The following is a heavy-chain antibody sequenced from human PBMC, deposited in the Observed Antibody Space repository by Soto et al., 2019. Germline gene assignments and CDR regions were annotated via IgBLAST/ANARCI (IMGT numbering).Heavy chain of an antibody. D-gene: IGHD3-9*01. J-gene: IGHJ4*02. CDR2: ISYDGSNK. Sequence: PAWALRLSWAVSLFTFSSYGRQWVVQPPFKGLEWVTVISYDGSNKYYADSVKGRFTISRDNSKNTLYLQMNSLRADDTAVYYGATDRTILLTTMEFEYWGQGTLVTFS. CDR1: LFTFSSYG. CDR3: ATDRTILLTTMEFEY. V-gene: IGHV3-30*03.